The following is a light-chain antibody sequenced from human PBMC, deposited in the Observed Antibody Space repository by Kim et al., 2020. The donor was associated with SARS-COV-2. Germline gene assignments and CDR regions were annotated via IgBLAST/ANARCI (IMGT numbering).Light chain of an antibody. Sequence: GKTVTISGHRTGGSIASDYVQWYQQRPGRAPTTVIYQDKQRPSGVPDRFAGSFDTSSNSASLTISGLKTEDEADYYCQSYDRTNVVFGGGTQLTVL. V-gene: IGLV6-57*03. J-gene: IGLJ3*02. CDR2: QDK. CDR1: GGSIASDY. CDR3: QSYDRTNVV.